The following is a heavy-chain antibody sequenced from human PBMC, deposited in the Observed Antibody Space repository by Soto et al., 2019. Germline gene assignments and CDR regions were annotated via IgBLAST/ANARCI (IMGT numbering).Heavy chain of an antibody. CDR3: ARMATFGSLNWFDP. CDR1: GYSFTNND. V-gene: IGHV1-8*01. Sequence: QVKLVQSGAEVREPGASVKVSCKASGYSFTNNDVSWVRQATGQGLEWMGWMNPGSGDTGYAQKFQGRVTMTRDISIATAYRELSSLRSDDTAIDYCARMATFGSLNWFDPWGQGTLVTVSS. CDR2: MNPGSGDT. D-gene: IGHD3-16*01. J-gene: IGHJ5*02.